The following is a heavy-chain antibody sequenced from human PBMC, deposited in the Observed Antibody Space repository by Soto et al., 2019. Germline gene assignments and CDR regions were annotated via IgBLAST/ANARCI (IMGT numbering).Heavy chain of an antibody. CDR1: GYTFTSHC. J-gene: IGHJ3*02. V-gene: IGHV1-18*04. D-gene: IGHD6-13*01. CDR3: ARGRKGSWFDALDI. CDR2: ISGDNVNT. Sequence: ASVKVSCKASGYTFTSHCINWVRQAPGQGLEWMAWISGDNVNTNYAQKLQGRVTLTTDTSTNTAYMEMTDLRADDTAVYYCARGRKGSWFDALDIWGQGTMVTVSS.